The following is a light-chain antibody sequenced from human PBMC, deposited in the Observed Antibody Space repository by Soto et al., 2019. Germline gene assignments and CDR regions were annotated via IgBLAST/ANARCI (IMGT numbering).Light chain of an antibody. Sequence: QPVLTQPRSASGTPGQRVTISCSGSSSNIGSNYVFWYQHLPGTAPKLLIYRNNQRPSGVPDRFSGSKSGTSASLAISGLRSEDETAYYCAAWDDSLSGVVFGGGTKLTVL. CDR3: AAWDDSLSGVV. V-gene: IGLV1-47*01. CDR1: SSNIGSNY. CDR2: RNN. J-gene: IGLJ2*01.